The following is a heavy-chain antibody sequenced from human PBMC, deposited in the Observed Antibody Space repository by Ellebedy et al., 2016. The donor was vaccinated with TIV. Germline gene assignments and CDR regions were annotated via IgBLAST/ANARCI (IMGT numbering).Heavy chain of an antibody. D-gene: IGHD2-2*01. Sequence: ASVKVSCKASGCTFSSYAISWVRQAPGQGLEWMGGIIPIFGTANYAQKFQGRVTITADESTSTAYMELSSLRSEDTAVYYCARGAIPNDAFDIWGQGTMVTVSS. CDR3: ARGAIPNDAFDI. CDR1: GCTFSSYA. CDR2: IIPIFGTA. J-gene: IGHJ3*02. V-gene: IGHV1-69*13.